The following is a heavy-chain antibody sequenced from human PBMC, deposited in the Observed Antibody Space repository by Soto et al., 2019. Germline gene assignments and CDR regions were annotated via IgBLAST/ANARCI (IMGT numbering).Heavy chain of an antibody. V-gene: IGHV3-74*01. CDR3: ARQFWSGYWGVPWEYNWFDP. J-gene: IGHJ5*02. Sequence: PGGSLRLSCAASGFTFGSYWMHWVRQAPGKGLVWVSRINSDGSSTSYADSVKGRFTISRDNAKNTLYLQMNSLRAEDTAVYYCARQFWSGYWGVPWEYNWFDPWGQGTLVTVSS. CDR2: INSDGSST. D-gene: IGHD3-3*02. CDR1: GFTFGSYW.